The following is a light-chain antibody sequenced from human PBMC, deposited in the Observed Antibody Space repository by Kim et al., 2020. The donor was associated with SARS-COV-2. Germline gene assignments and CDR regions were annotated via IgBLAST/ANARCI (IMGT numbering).Light chain of an antibody. V-gene: IGKV3-15*01. CDR1: QDVSFN. CDR2: STS. CDR3: QQSNNWPRT. J-gene: IGKJ1*01. Sequence: VSPGGRATLSCSANQDVSFNLAWYQQKPGQAPRLLIYSTSIRATGIPARFSGAGSRTDFTLTISGLQSEDFAVYYCQQSNNWPRTFGQGTKVDIK.